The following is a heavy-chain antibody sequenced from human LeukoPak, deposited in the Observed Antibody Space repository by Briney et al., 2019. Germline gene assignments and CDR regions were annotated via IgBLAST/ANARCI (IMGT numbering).Heavy chain of an antibody. J-gene: IGHJ5*02. Sequence: PSETLSLTCTVSGGSISSSSYYWGWIRQPPGKGLEWIGSIYYSGSTYYNPSLKSRVTISVDTSKNQFSLKLSSVTAADTAVYYCARNRYDILTGSSDNNWFDPWGQGTLVTVSS. CDR3: ARNRYDILTGSSDNNWFDP. D-gene: IGHD3-9*01. CDR1: GGSISSSSYY. CDR2: IYYSGST. V-gene: IGHV4-39*07.